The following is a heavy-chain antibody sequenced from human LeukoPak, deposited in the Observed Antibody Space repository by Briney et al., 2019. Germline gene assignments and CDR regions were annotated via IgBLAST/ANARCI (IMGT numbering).Heavy chain of an antibody. V-gene: IGHV3-74*01. Sequence: GGSLRLSCAASGFTFSSYWMHWVRQTPGKGLIWLSRISSDGTITNYADSVKGRFTISRDNAKNSLYLQMNSLRAEDTAVYYCARDSSGWYYDYWGQGTLVTVSS. J-gene: IGHJ4*02. D-gene: IGHD6-19*01. CDR3: ARDSSGWYYDY. CDR1: GFTFSSYW. CDR2: ISSDGTIT.